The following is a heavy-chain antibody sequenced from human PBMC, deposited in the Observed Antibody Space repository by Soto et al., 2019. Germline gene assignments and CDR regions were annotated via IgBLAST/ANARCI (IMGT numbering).Heavy chain of an antibody. V-gene: IGHV2-5*02. Sequence: QITLKESGPTLVRPTQTLTLTCTFSGFSLTTSGVGVGWIRQPPGKALEWLAVIYWADDKRDSSSLKSRLTTTKDTSKNHVVLTMTNMAPVDTATYYCAHHPYYGLGSYSFDYWGQGTLVTVSS. D-gene: IGHD3-10*01. CDR3: AHHPYYGLGSYSFDY. J-gene: IGHJ4*02. CDR1: GFSLTTSGVG. CDR2: IYWADDK.